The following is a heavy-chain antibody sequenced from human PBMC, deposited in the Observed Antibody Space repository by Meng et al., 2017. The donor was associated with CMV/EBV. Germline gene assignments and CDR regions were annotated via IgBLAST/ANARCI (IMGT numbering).Heavy chain of an antibody. D-gene: IGHD3-3*01. CDR1: GFTFSDYY. Sequence: GGSLRLSCAASGFTFSDYYMSWIRQAPGKGLEWVAVISYDGSNKYYADSVKGRFTISRDNSKNTLYLQMNSLRAEDTAVYYCARDLETYYDFWSGLYGMDVWGQGTTVTVSS. J-gene: IGHJ6*02. CDR2: ISYDGSNK. CDR3: ARDLETYYDFWSGLYGMDV. V-gene: IGHV3-30*03.